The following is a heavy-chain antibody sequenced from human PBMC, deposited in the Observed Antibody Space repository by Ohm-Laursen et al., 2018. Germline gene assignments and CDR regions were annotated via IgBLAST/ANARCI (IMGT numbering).Heavy chain of an antibody. Sequence: LRLSCAASGFTFSNAWMSWVRQAPGKGLEWVGRIKSKTDGGTTDYAAPVKGRFTISRDDSKNTLYLQMNSLKTEDTAVYYCTTDPIVVVPAELYYYYYGMDVWGQGTTVTVSS. CDR1: GFTFSNAW. CDR3: TTDPIVVVPAELYYYYYGMDV. J-gene: IGHJ6*02. D-gene: IGHD2-2*01. CDR2: IKSKTDGGTT. V-gene: IGHV3-15*01.